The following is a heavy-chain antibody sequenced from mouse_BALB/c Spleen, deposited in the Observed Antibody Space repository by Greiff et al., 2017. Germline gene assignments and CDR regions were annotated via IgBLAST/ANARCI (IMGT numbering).Heavy chain of an antibody. V-gene: IGHV3-2*02. CDR3: ARGNYYYGAGY. CDR1: GYSITSDYA. D-gene: IGHD1-1*01. Sequence: VQLQQSGPGLVKPSQSLSLTCTVTGYSITSDYAWNWIRQFPGNKLEWMGYISYSGSTSYNPSLKSRISITRDTSKNQFFLQLNSVTTEDTATYYCARGNYYYGAGYWGQGTSVTVSS. J-gene: IGHJ4*01. CDR2: ISYSGST.